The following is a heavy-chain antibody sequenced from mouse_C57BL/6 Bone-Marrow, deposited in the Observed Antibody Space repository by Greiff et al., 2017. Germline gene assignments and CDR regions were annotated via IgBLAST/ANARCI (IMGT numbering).Heavy chain of an antibody. V-gene: IGHV5-9-1*02. Sequence: EVKLVESGEGLVKPGGSLKLSCAASGFTFSSYAMSWVRQTPEKRLEWVAYISSGGDYIYYADTVKGRFTISRDTARNTLYLQMSSLKSEDTAMYYCTRMSYGYFDYRGQGTTLTVSS. D-gene: IGHD1-1*02. J-gene: IGHJ2*01. CDR1: GFTFSSYA. CDR2: ISSGGDYI. CDR3: TRMSYGYFDY.